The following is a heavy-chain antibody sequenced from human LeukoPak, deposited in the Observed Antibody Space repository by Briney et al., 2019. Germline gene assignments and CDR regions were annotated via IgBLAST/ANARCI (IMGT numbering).Heavy chain of an antibody. J-gene: IGHJ3*02. V-gene: IGHV4-4*07. Sequence: ASETLSLTCTVSGGSINNYYWSWIRQPAGKGLEWIGRIYTRGSTNYNPSLKSRVTMSVDTSKNQFSLKLSSVTAADTGVYYCARGRYCSADICSGGDAFDIWGQGTMVSVSS. D-gene: IGHD2-15*01. CDR1: GGSINNYY. CDR2: IYTRGST. CDR3: ARGRYCSADICSGGDAFDI.